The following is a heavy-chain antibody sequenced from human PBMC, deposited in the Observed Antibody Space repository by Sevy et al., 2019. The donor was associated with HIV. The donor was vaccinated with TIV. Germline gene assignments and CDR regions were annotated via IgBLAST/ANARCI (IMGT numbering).Heavy chain of an antibody. CDR2: ISTASSYI. J-gene: IGHJ2*01. Sequence: GGSLRLSCAASGFTFSYYSMNWVRQAPGKGLEWVSSISTASSYIYYAASRKGRVTISRDNANNSLYLQMNSLRAEETAVYYCARGPYYDFWYFDLWGRGTLVTVSS. CDR1: GFTFSYYS. D-gene: IGHD3-3*01. CDR3: ARGPYYDFWYFDL. V-gene: IGHV3-21*01.